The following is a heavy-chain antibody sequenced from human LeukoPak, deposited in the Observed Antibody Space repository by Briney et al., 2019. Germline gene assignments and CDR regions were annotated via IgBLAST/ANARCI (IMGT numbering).Heavy chain of an antibody. V-gene: IGHV1-18*01. D-gene: IGHD3-10*01. CDR3: ARVEGSVTETEEDAFDL. J-gene: IGHJ3*01. CDR2: ISAYNGNT. Sequence: GASVKVSCKASGYTFTSYGISWVRQAPGQGLEWMGWISAYNGNTNYAQKLQGRVTMTTDTSTSTAYMELRSLRSDDTAVYYCARVEGSVTETEEDAFDLWGQGAMVTVSS. CDR1: GYTFTSYG.